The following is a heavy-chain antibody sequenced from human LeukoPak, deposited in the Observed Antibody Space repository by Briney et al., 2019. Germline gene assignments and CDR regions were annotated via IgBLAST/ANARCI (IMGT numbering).Heavy chain of an antibody. J-gene: IGHJ4*02. CDR3: AREIAAAGQPCVY. D-gene: IGHD6-13*01. V-gene: IGHV6-1*01. CDR2: TYYRSQWYN. CDR1: GDSVSSNSAA. Sequence: SQTLSLTCAISGDSVSSNSAAWNWIRHSPSRGLEWLGSTYYRSQWYNDYAVSVKSRITINPDTSKNQFSLQLNSVTPEDTAVYYCAREIAAAGQPCVYWGQGTLVSVSS.